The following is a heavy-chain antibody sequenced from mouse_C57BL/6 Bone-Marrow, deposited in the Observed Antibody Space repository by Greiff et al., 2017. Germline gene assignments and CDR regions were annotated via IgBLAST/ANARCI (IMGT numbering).Heavy chain of an antibody. D-gene: IGHD2-5*01. CDR1: GYSITSGYY. J-gene: IGHJ3*01. CDR2: ISYDGSN. CDR3: AREDYSNSICFAY. Sequence: ESGPGLVKPSQSLSLTCSVTGYSITSGYYWNWIRQFPGNKLEWMGYISYDGSNNYNPSLKNRISITRDTSKNQFFLTLNSVTTEDTATYFCAREDYSNSICFAYWGQGSLVTVSA. V-gene: IGHV3-6*01.